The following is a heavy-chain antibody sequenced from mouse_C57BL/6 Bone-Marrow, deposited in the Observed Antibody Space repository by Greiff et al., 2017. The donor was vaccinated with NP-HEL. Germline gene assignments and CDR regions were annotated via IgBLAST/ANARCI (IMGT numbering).Heavy chain of an antibody. CDR2: ISSGGSYT. V-gene: IGHV5-6*02. CDR1: GFTFSSYG. Sequence: EVMLVESGGDLVKPGGSLKLSCAASGFTFSSYGMSWVRQTPDKRLEWVATISSGGSYTYYPDSVKGRFTISRDNAKNTLYLQMSSLKSEDTAMYYCARREVYYYGSSFFYAMDYWGQGTSVTVSS. CDR3: ARREVYYYGSSFFYAMDY. J-gene: IGHJ4*01. D-gene: IGHD1-1*01.